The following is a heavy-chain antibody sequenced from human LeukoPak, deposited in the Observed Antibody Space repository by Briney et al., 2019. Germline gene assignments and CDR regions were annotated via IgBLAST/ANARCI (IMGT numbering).Heavy chain of an antibody. J-gene: IGHJ3*02. V-gene: IGHV1-46*01. Sequence: ASVKVSCKASGYTFTSYYIHWVRQAPGQGLEWMGIINPSGGSTSYAQKFQGRVTMTRDTSTSTVYMELSSLRSEDTAVYYCARDPPNCSSTSCYGSGAFDIWGQGTMVTVSS. CDR2: INPSGGST. CDR3: ARDPPNCSSTSCYGSGAFDI. D-gene: IGHD2-2*01. CDR1: GYTFTSYY.